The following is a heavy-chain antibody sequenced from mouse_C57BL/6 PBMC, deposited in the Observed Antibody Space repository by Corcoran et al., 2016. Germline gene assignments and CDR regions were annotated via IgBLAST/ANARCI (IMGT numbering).Heavy chain of an antibody. V-gene: IGHV1-62-2*01. D-gene: IGHD3-2*02. J-gene: IGHJ4*01. CDR3: ARYETAHATVYSMDY. CDR1: GYTFTEYT. Sequence: QVQLQQSGAELVKPGASVKLSCKASGYTFTEYTIHWVKQRSGQGLEWIGWFYPGSGSIKYNEKFKDKATLTAAKSSSTVYMELRRLTSEDSAVYFCARYETAHATVYSMDYWGQGTSVTVSS. CDR2: FYPGSGSI.